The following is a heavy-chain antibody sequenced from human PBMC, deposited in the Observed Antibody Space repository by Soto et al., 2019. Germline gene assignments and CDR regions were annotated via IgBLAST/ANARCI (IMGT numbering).Heavy chain of an antibody. J-gene: IGHJ6*02. D-gene: IGHD3-10*02. V-gene: IGHV4-4*02. CDR2: IYHSGST. Sequence: SETLSLTSAVSGGSISTSNWWSWVRQPPGKGLEWIGEIYHSGSTNYNPSLKSRVTISVDKSKNQFSLKLSSVTAADTAVYYCASVRGGHYYAMDVWGQGTTVTVYS. CDR3: ASVRGGHYYAMDV. CDR1: GGSISTSNW.